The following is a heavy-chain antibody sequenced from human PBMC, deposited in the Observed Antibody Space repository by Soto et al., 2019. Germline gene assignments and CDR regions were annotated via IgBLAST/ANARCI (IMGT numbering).Heavy chain of an antibody. D-gene: IGHD5-12*01. V-gene: IGHV1-69*17. CDR3: VGKWLGAKGAEH. Sequence: QVQLVQSGAEVKRPGSSVKVSCESSGDTFNSYVISWVRQAPGQGLEWMGGIIPIIGVTHYAQKFQGRVTISALSSTGTAYMEFTSLGFEDTAPYYCVGKWLGAKGAEHWGQGTVVTVSS. CDR2: IIPIIGVT. CDR1: GDTFNSYV. J-gene: IGHJ1*01.